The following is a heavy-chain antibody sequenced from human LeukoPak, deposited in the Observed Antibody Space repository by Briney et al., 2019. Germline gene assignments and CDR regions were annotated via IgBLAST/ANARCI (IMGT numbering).Heavy chain of an antibody. J-gene: IGHJ4*02. CDR1: GFTFSSYS. CDR2: ISGSSSRSSL. CDR3: AQKGGADY. Sequence: GGSLRLSCAASGFTFSSYSMNWVRQAPGKGLEWVSYISGSSSRSSLYYADSVKGRFTISRDNAKNSLYLQMNSLRDEDTAVYYCAQKGGADYWGQGTLVTVSS. V-gene: IGHV3-48*02. D-gene: IGHD2-15*01.